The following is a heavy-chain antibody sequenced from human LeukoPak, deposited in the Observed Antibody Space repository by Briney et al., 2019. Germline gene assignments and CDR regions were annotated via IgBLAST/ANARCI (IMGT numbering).Heavy chain of an antibody. CDR2: ISGSGGST. CDR1: GFTFSSYA. J-gene: IGHJ1*01. D-gene: IGHD3-22*01. V-gene: IGHV3-23*01. Sequence: PGGSLRLSCAASGFTFSSYAMSWVRQAPGKGLEWVSAISGSGGSTYYADSVKGRFTISRDNSKNTLYLQMNSLRAEDAAVYYCAKDQESDYYDSSGPRALQHWGQGTLVTVSS. CDR3: AKDQESDYYDSSGPRALQH.